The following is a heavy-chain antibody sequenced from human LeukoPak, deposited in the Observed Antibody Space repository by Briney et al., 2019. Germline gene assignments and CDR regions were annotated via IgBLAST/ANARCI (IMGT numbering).Heavy chain of an antibody. D-gene: IGHD6-19*01. J-gene: IGHJ4*02. CDR1: GYTFTSYG. V-gene: IGHV1-18*01. Sequence: ASVKVSCTASGYTFTSYGISWVRQAPGQGLEWMGWISAYNGNTNCAQKLQGRVTMTTDTSTSTASMELRSLRSDDTAVYYCARETGYSSGWYGGIDYWGQGTLVTVSS. CDR3: ARETGYSSGWYGGIDY. CDR2: ISAYNGNT.